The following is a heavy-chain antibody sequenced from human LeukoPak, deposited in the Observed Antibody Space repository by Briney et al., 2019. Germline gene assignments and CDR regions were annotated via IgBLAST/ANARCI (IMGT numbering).Heavy chain of an antibody. Sequence: GASVTVSCTASGYTFTNYHMNWVRQAPGQGLEWRGIINPSGGSTTNAQKFQGRVTMTRDMSTSTVYMEVSSLRSEDTAVYYCARVYYDSSGYYLPGFDYWGQGTLVTVSS. CDR3: ARVYYDSSGYYLPGFDY. D-gene: IGHD3-22*01. J-gene: IGHJ4*02. V-gene: IGHV1-46*01. CDR2: INPSGGST. CDR1: GYTFTNYH.